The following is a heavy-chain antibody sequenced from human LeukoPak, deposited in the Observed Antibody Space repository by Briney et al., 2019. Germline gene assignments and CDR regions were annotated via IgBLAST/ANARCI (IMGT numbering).Heavy chain of an antibody. CDR2: IRGSGGST. Sequence: GGSLRLSCAASGFTFRSHAMSWVRQAPGKGLGWVSAIRGSGGSTHYADSVKGRFSISRDNSKNTLYLQINSLRAEDTAVYYCARHYDSSGYYYYWGQGTLVTVSS. D-gene: IGHD3-22*01. CDR1: GFTFRSHA. J-gene: IGHJ4*02. CDR3: ARHYDSSGYYYY. V-gene: IGHV3-23*01.